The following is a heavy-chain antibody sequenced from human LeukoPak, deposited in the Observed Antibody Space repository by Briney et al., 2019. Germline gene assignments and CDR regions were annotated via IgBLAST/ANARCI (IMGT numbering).Heavy chain of an antibody. Sequence: ASVEVSCKASGYTFTSYGISWVRQAPGQGLEWMGWISAYNGNTNYAQKLQGRVTMTTDTSTSTVYMELRSLRSDDTAVYYCARGRYDFWSGYFGHWGQGTTVTVSS. CDR2: ISAYNGNT. J-gene: IGHJ6*02. CDR1: GYTFTSYG. CDR3: ARGRYDFWSGYFGH. V-gene: IGHV1-18*01. D-gene: IGHD3-3*01.